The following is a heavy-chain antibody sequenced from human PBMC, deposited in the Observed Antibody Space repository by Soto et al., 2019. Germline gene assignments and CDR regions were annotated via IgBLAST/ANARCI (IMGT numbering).Heavy chain of an antibody. D-gene: IGHD4-4*01. Sequence: PGGSLRLSCAASGFTFSSYWMHWVRQAPGKGLVWASRINSDGGSTSYVDSVKGRFTISRDNAKNTLYLQMNSLRAEDTAVYYCARAPGNLYWGQGTLVTVSS. J-gene: IGHJ4*02. CDR2: INSDGGST. CDR3: ARAPGNLY. CDR1: GFTFSSYW. V-gene: IGHV3-74*01.